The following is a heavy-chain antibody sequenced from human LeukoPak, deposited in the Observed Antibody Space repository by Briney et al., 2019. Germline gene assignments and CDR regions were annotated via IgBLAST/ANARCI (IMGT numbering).Heavy chain of an antibody. D-gene: IGHD3-16*01. CDR2: ISSSSSYI. J-gene: IGHJ3*02. Sequence: PGGSLRLSCAASGFTFSSYEMNWVRQAPGKGLEWVSSISSSSSYIYYADSVKGRFTISRDNAKNSLYLQMNSLRAEDTAVYYCARDLSLGGEKGAFDIWGQGTMVTVSS. V-gene: IGHV3-21*01. CDR3: ARDLSLGGEKGAFDI. CDR1: GFTFSSYE.